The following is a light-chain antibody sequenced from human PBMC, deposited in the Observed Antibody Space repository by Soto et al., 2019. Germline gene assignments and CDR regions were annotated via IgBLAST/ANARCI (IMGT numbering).Light chain of an antibody. V-gene: IGKV1-33*01. CDR2: DAS. J-gene: IGKJ5*01. CDR3: QQYSHLIT. Sequence: DIQMTQSPSSLSASVVDRCTITCQASQDISNYLNWYQQKLGKAPKLLIYDASNLETGVPSRFSGSGSGTDFTFTISSLQPEDIATYYCQQYSHLITFGQGTRLEIK. CDR1: QDISNY.